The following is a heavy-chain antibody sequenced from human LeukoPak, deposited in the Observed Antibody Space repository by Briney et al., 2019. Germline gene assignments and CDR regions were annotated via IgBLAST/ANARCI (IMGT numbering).Heavy chain of an antibody. V-gene: IGHV3-33*08. CDR3: ARDSYDSSGYSDNDY. CDR2: LWYDGSNK. J-gene: IGHJ4*02. CDR1: GFTFSSYG. Sequence: PGVSLRLSCAASGFTFSSYGMHWVRQAPGKGLEWVAVLWYDGSNKYYADSVKGRFTISRDNSKSTLYLQMNSLRAEDTAVYYCARDSYDSSGYSDNDYWGQGTLVTVSA. D-gene: IGHD3-22*01.